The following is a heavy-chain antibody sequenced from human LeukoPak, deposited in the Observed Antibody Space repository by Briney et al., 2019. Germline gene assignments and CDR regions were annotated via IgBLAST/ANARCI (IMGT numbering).Heavy chain of an antibody. Sequence: PGGSLRLSCAASGFTFSSHAMTWVRQAPGKGLEWVSAIRGGGGATYYADSVKGRFTISRDNSKNTLYLQMNSLRAEDTAVYYCAKDWKPDGLYDLDYWGQGTLVTVSS. CDR1: GFTFSSHA. D-gene: IGHD5/OR15-5a*01. J-gene: IGHJ4*02. CDR2: IRGGGGAT. CDR3: AKDWKPDGLYDLDY. V-gene: IGHV3-23*01.